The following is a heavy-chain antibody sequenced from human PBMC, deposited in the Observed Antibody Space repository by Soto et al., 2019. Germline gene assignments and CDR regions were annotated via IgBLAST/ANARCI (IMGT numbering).Heavy chain of an antibody. CDR3: AKEPGPYYDSSGYYLD. J-gene: IGHJ4*02. V-gene: IGHV3-23*01. CDR1: GFTFSSYA. CDR2: VSIGGST. Sequence: GGSLRLSCAASGFTFSSYAMGWVRQGPGKGLEWVAVVSIGGSTHYADSVRGRFTISRDNSKNTLSLQMNSLRAEDTAVYYCAKEPGPYYDSSGYYLDWGQGTLVTVSS. D-gene: IGHD3-22*01.